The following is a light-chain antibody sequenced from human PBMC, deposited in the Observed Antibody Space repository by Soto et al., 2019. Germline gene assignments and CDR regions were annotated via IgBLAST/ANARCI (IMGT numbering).Light chain of an antibody. Sequence: QSALTHPASVSGSPGQSIAISCTGPSSDVGGYSYASWYQQQPGKAPKLVISDVSNRPSGVSDRFSGSKSGNTASLTISGLQTEDEADYYCASYTTSSTYVFGTGTKVTVL. CDR1: SSDVGGYSY. CDR3: ASYTTSSTYV. CDR2: DVS. V-gene: IGLV2-14*01. J-gene: IGLJ1*01.